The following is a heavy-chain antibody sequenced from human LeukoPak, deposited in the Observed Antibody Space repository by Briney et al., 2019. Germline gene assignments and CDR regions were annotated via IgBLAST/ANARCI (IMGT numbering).Heavy chain of an antibody. D-gene: IGHD3-10*01. V-gene: IGHV4-59*01. Sequence: SETLSLTCTVSGGSISSYYWSWIRQPPGKGLEWIWYISYSGSTNYNPSLKSRVTISVDTSRNQFSLKLSSVTAADTAVYYCARGRLGGSGSYYNVLDYWGQGTLVTVSS. CDR1: GGSISSYY. CDR3: ARGRLGGSGSYYNVLDY. CDR2: ISYSGST. J-gene: IGHJ4*02.